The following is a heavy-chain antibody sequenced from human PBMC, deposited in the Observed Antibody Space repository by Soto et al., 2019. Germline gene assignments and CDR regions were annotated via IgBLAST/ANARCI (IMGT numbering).Heavy chain of an antibody. CDR2: ISDDGSNT. D-gene: IGHD3-3*01. CDR3: AREVYYDFWSGFNTRPYYFDD. V-gene: IGHV3-30-3*01. J-gene: IGHJ4*02. CDR1: GFTFSRHT. Sequence: QVQLVESGGGVVQPGRSLRLSCAASGFTFSRHTMHWVRQAPGKGLEWVAAISDDGSNTYYADSVKGRFTISRDNSKNTLYLQMNCFSSEDTAGHHCAREVYYDFWSGFNTRPYYFDDWGQGTLVTVSS.